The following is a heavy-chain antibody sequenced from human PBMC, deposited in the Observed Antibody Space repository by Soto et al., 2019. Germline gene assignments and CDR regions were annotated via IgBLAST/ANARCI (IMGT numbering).Heavy chain of an antibody. CDR2: IGSGSRGT. J-gene: IGHJ5*02. Sequence: GGSLRLSCAASGFAFSNFAMSWVRQAPGKGLEWVSAIGSGSRGTHYAESVEDRFTISRDDSKNTLYLQLNSLTAADTAVYYCPAPRAAVPHPRYFAPWGKGTPVTVPQ. CDR3: PAPRAAVPHPRYFAP. D-gene: IGHD6-13*01. CDR1: GFAFSNFA. V-gene: IGHV3-23*01.